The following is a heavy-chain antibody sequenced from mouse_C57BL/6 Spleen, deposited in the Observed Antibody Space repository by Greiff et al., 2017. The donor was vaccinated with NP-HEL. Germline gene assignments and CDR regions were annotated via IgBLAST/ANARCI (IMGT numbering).Heavy chain of an antibody. J-gene: IGHJ2*01. V-gene: IGHV1-74*01. CDR3: AIGDLLWDFDY. Sequence: VQLQQPGAELVKPGASVKVSCKASGYTFTSYWMHWVKQRPGQGLEWIGRIHPSDSDTNYNQKFKGKATLTVDNSSSTAYMQLSSLTSEDSAVYYCAIGDLLWDFDYWGQGTTLTVSS. CDR1: GYTFTSYW. D-gene: IGHD2-1*01. CDR2: IHPSDSDT.